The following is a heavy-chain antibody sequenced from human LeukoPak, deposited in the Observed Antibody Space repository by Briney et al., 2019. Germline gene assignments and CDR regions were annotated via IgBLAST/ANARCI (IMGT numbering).Heavy chain of an antibody. J-gene: IGHJ5*02. V-gene: IGHV4-59*08. Sequence: SETLFLTCTVSGGSISSYYWSWIRQPPGKGLEWIGYIYYSGSTNYNPSLKSRVTISVDTSKNQFSLKLSSVTAADTAVYYCARYYYGSGGFDPWGQGTLVTVSS. CDR1: GGSISSYY. CDR3: ARYYYGSGGFDP. D-gene: IGHD3-10*01. CDR2: IYYSGST.